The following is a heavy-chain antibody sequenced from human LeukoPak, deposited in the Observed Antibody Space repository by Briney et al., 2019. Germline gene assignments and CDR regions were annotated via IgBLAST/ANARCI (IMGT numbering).Heavy chain of an antibody. CDR3: AMGASDYMRGSFRPPDDY. CDR1: GYIFPSYG. D-gene: IGHD3-16*02. J-gene: IGHJ4*02. CDR2: ISTDGSNE. Sequence: PGGSLRLSCAASGYIFPSYGMHWVRQAPGKGLEWVAVISTDGSNEYYADSVKGRFTISRDNSKNTLYLQMNSLRAEDTAVYYFAMGASDYMRGSFRPPDDYWGQGTLVTVSS. V-gene: IGHV3-30*03.